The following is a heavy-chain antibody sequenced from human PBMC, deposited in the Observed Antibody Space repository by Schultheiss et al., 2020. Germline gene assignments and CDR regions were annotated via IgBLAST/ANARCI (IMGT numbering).Heavy chain of an antibody. Sequence: SETLSLTCTVSGDSISRYYWSWIRQPPGKGLEWIGYISYSGSTNYNPSLKSRVTITVDTSKNQFSLKLSSVTAADTAVYYCSRAGLELQIGLPPGGFDPWGQGTLVTVYS. CDR1: GDSISRYY. J-gene: IGHJ5*02. V-gene: IGHV4-59*12. D-gene: IGHD1-7*01. CDR2: ISYSGST. CDR3: SRAGLELQIGLPPGGFDP.